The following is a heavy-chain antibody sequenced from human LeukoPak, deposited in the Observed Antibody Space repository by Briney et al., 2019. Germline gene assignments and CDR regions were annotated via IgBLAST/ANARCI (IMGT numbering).Heavy chain of an antibody. V-gene: IGHV3-21*01. Sequence: GGSLRLSCAASGFTFSSYSMNWVRQAPGKGLERVSSISSSSSYIYYADSVKGRFTISRDNAKNSLYLQMNSLRAEDTAVYYCAREDYDFWSGYYSYYFDYWGQGTLVTVSS. CDR2: ISSSSSYI. CDR3: AREDYDFWSGYYSYYFDY. CDR1: GFTFSSYS. D-gene: IGHD3-3*01. J-gene: IGHJ4*02.